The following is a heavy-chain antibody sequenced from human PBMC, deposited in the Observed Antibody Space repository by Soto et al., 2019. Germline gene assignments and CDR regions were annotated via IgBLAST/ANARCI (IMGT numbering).Heavy chain of an antibody. CDR2: ISYDGSNK. CDR3: AKVLIRGIHVRYYYYYYGMDV. V-gene: IGHV3-30*18. D-gene: IGHD3-16*01. J-gene: IGHJ6*02. Sequence: GGSLRLSCAASGFTFSSYGMHWVRQAPGKGLEWVAVISYDGSNKYYADSVKGRFTISRDNSKNTLYLQMNSLRAEDTAVYYCAKVLIRGIHVRYYYYYYGMDVRGQGXTVTVYS. CDR1: GFTFSSYG.